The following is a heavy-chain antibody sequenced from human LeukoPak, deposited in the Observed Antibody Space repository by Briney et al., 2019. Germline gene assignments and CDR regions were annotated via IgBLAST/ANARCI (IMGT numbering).Heavy chain of an antibody. CDR2: INPSDGST. V-gene: IGHV1-46*01. D-gene: IGHD6-19*01. Sequence: GASVKVSCKASGYTFTNYYMHWVRQAPGQGLEWMGIINPSDGSTGYLQKFQGRVTMTRDTSTSTVYMELSSLRSEDTAVYYCARDRLSVAVAGTGKSFDPWGQGTLVTVSS. J-gene: IGHJ5*02. CDR1: GYTFTNYY. CDR3: ARDRLSVAVAGTGKSFDP.